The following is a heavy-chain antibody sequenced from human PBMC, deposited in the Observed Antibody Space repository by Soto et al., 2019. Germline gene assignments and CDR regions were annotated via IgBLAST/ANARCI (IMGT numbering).Heavy chain of an antibody. V-gene: IGHV4-34*01. CDR2: INHSGST. D-gene: IGHD1-26*01. Sequence: SETLSLTCAVYGGSFSGYYWSWIRQPPGKGLEWIGEINHSGSTNYNPSLKSRVTILVDTSKNQFSLKLSSVTAADTAVYYCARERYSGSYSRAFDIWGQGTMVTVSS. CDR1: GGSFSGYY. J-gene: IGHJ3*02. CDR3: ARERYSGSYSRAFDI.